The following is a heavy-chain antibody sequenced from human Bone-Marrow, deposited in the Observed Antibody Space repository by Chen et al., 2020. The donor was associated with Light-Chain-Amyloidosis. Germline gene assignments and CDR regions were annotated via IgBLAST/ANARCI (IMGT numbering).Heavy chain of an antibody. CDR3: VRRDVRWHIDF. Sequence: QVQLQESGPGLVKPSGTLSLTCTVAGASVSSDYHYWTSIRQPPGDRLEWIGYIYYTGSTKYNPSLESRIAISIDTSKNQFSLKVNSVTAADTAVYYCVRRDVRWHIDFWGQGALVTVSS. CDR1: GASVSSDYHY. D-gene: IGHD6-13*01. V-gene: IGHV4-61*01. J-gene: IGHJ4*02. CDR2: IYYTGST.